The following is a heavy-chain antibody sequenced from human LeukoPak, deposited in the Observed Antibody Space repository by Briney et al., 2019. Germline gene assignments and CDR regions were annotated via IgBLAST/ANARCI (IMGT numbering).Heavy chain of an antibody. D-gene: IGHD1-26*01. J-gene: IGHJ4*02. CDR1: GGSISSYY. V-gene: IGHV4-59*01. Sequence: PSETLSLTCTVSGGSISSYYWSWIRQPPGKGLEWIGYIYYSGSTNYNPSLKSRVTISVDTSKNQFSLKLSSVTAADTAVYYCASGGGATGYFDYWGQGTRVTVSS. CDR3: ASGGGATGYFDY. CDR2: IYYSGST.